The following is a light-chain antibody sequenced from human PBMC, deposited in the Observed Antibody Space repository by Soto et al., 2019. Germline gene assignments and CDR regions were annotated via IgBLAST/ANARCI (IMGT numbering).Light chain of an antibody. CDR1: SSDVGGYNY. J-gene: IGLJ1*01. V-gene: IGLV2-8*01. CDR2: EGH. Sequence: QSVLTQPASASGSPGQSVAISCTGTSSDVGGYNYVSWYQQHPGKAPKVMISEGHRRPSGVPDRFSGSTSVNSASLTISGLQADDEADYYCCLYIGATTYVFGTGTKVTVL. CDR3: CLYIGATTYV.